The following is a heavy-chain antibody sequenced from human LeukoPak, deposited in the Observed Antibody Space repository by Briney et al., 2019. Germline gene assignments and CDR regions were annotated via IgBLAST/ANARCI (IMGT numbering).Heavy chain of an antibody. CDR1: GFTFSRYN. CDR3: ARWKEDSDYGMDV. CDR2: ISSSSSYI. Sequence: GGSLRLSCAASGFTFSRYNMNWVRQAPGKGLEWVSSISSSSSYIYYADSVKGRFTISRDNAKNSLYLQMNSLRAEDTAVYYCARWKEDSDYGMDVWGQGTTVTVSS. D-gene: IGHD1-1*01. V-gene: IGHV3-21*01. J-gene: IGHJ6*02.